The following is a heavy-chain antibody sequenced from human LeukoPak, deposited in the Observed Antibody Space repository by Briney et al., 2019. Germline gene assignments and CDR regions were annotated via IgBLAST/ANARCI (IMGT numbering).Heavy chain of an antibody. CDR2: IYSGGST. CDR1: GFTVSSNY. V-gene: IGHV3-53*04. CDR3: ATPRLSGYENGMDV. J-gene: IGHJ6*02. D-gene: IGHD5-12*01. Sequence: GGSLGLSCAASGFTVSSNYMSWVRQAPGKGLEWVSVIYSGGSTYYADSVKGRFTISRHNSKNTLYLQMNSLRAEDTAVYYCATPRLSGYENGMDVWGQGTTVTVSS.